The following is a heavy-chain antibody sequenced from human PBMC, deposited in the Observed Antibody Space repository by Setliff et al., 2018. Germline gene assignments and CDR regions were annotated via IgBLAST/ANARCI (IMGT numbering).Heavy chain of an antibody. J-gene: IGHJ4*02. CDR2: ISGYSGKT. Sequence: GASVKVSCKASGYSFSDSAVSWVRQAPGQGLEWVGWISGYSGKTYYAQRLQDRVTLTTDTSTNTFYLELRSLRPDDTAVYYCARGQTLRHFDWPTAFDYWGLGTLVTVSS. V-gene: IGHV1-18*01. CDR1: GYSFSDSA. D-gene: IGHD3-9*01. CDR3: ARGQTLRHFDWPTAFDY.